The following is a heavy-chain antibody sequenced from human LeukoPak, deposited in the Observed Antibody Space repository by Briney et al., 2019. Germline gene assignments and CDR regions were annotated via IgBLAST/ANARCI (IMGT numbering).Heavy chain of an antibody. J-gene: IGHJ4*02. Sequence: GGSLRLSFAASVFTFTSYAMSWVRQAPGKGLEWVSVISGSGDSPYYADSVKGRFTISRDISKNTLYLQMNSLRAEDTAVYYCAKASRYVWGSPYCFDYWGQGTLVTVSS. D-gene: IGHD3-16*01. CDR1: VFTFTSYA. CDR2: ISGSGDSP. CDR3: AKASRYVWGSPYCFDY. V-gene: IGHV3-23*01.